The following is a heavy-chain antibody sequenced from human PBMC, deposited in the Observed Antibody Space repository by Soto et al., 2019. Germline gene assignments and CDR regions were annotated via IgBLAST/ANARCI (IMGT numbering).Heavy chain of an antibody. J-gene: IGHJ5*02. CDR2: ISGSGGST. CDR3: AKGHGPGLPNNLFDP. V-gene: IGHV3-23*01. Sequence: GGSLRLSCAASGFTFSSYAMSWVRQAPGKGLEWVSAISGSGGSTYYADSVKARFTISRDNSKNTLYLQMNSLRAEDTAVYSCAKGHGPGLPNNLFDPWGQGTLVTVSS. D-gene: IGHD5-12*01. CDR1: GFTFSSYA.